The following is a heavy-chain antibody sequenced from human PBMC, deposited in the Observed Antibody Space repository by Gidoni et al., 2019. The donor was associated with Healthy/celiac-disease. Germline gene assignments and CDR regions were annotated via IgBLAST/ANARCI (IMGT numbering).Heavy chain of an antibody. V-gene: IGHV3-11*01. CDR1: GFTFRYYY. D-gene: IGHD6-6*01. Sequence: QVQLVESGGGLVKPGGSLRLSCAASGFTFRYYYMSWIRQAPGKGLEWVSYISSSGSTIYYADSVKGRFTISRDNAKNSLYLQMNSLRAEDTAVYYCARDSLAARPYYYYGMDVWGQGTTVTVSS. CDR2: ISSSGSTI. J-gene: IGHJ6*02. CDR3: ARDSLAARPYYYYGMDV.